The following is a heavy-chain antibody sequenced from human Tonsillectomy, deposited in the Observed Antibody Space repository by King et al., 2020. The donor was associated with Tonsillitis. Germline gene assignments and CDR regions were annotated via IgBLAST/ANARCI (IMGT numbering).Heavy chain of an antibody. CDR1: GFTFSSYS. D-gene: IGHD2-2*01. J-gene: IGHJ6*02. V-gene: IGHV3-48*04. CDR2: ISSSSSTI. CDR3: ARDVCSSTSCYVNYYYGMDV. Sequence: VQLVESGGGLVQPGGSLRLSCAASGFTFSSYSMNWVRQAPGKGLVWVSYISSSSSTIYYADSVKGRFTISRDNAKNSLYLQMNSLRAEDTAVYYCARDVCSSTSCYVNYYYGMDVWGQGTTVTVSS.